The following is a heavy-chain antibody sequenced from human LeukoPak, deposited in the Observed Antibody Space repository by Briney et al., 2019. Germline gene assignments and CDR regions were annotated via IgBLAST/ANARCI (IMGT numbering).Heavy chain of an antibody. CDR2: ISSGSSSV. CDR3: ARDFRPLIVVVPADFDY. D-gene: IGHD2-2*01. V-gene: IGHV3-48*01. Sequence: GGSPRLSCAPSRVTFSGYTMNSGREAPGKGLEWVSYISSGSSSVYYADSVKGRFTISSDNAKNSLYMQMNSLRAEDTAVYYCARDFRPLIVVVPADFDYWGQGTLVTVSS. J-gene: IGHJ4*02. CDR1: RVTFSGYT.